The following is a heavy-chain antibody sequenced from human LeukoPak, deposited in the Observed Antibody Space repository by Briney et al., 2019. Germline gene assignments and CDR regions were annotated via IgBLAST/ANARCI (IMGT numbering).Heavy chain of an antibody. D-gene: IGHD3-10*01. V-gene: IGHV4-30-2*01. CDR3: ARALVRGVSRYYYYGMDV. Sequence: PSQTLSLTCAVSGGSISSGGYSWSWIRQPPGKGLEWIGYIYPSGTTYYNPSLKSRVTISIDRSKNQFSLKLSSVTAADTAVYYCARALVRGVSRYYYYGMDVWGQGTTVTVSS. CDR2: IYPSGTT. CDR1: GGSISSGGYS. J-gene: IGHJ6*02.